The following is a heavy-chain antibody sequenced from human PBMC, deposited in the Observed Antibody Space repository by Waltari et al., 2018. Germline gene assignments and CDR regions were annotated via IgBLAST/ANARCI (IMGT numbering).Heavy chain of an antibody. J-gene: IGHJ6*02. D-gene: IGHD3-3*01. V-gene: IGHV4-4*07. Sequence: QVQLQESGPGLVKPSETLSLTCTVSGGSISSYYWSWIRQPAGKGLEWIGRIYTSGSTNHNPSLNSRVTMSVDTSKNQFSLKLSSVTAADTAVYYCAREEGLVTIFGVVTHYYGMDVWGQGTTVTVSS. CDR1: GGSISSYY. CDR3: AREEGLVTIFGVVTHYYGMDV. CDR2: IYTSGST.